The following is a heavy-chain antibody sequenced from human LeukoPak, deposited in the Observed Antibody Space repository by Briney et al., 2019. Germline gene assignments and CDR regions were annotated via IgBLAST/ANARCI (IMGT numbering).Heavy chain of an antibody. CDR2: ISYDGSNK. V-gene: IGHV3-30-3*01. J-gene: IGHJ4*02. CDR3: ARQGRYYDILTGFDY. CDR1: GFTFSSYA. Sequence: GGSLRLSCAASGFTFSSYAMHWVRQAPGKGLEWVAVISYDGSNKYYADSVKGRFTISRDNSKNTLYLQMNSLRAEDTAVYYCARQGRYYDILTGFDYWGQGTLVTVSS. D-gene: IGHD3-9*01.